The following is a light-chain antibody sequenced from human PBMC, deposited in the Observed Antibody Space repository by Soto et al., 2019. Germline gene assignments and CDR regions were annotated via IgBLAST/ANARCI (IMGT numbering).Light chain of an antibody. V-gene: IGKV1-39*01. J-gene: IGKJ4*01. CDR1: QSISSY. CDR2: AAS. CDR3: QQHNSYPLT. Sequence: DIQMTQSPSSLSASVGDRVTITCRASQSISSYLNWYQQRPGKAPKLLIYAASSLQSGVPSRFSGSGSGTDFTPTISSLQPEDFETYYCQQHNSYPLTFGGGTKVDIK.